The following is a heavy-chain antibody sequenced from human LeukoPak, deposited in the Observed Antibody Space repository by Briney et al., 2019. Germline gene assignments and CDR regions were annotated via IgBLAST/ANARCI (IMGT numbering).Heavy chain of an antibody. CDR2: IYYSGST. Sequence: PSETLSLTCTVSGGSISSYYWSWIRQPPGKGLEWIGYIYYSGSTNYNPSLKSRVTISVDTSKNQFSLKLSSVTAADTAVYYCARVPPSSGTFRLDYYYYMDVWGKGTTVTVSS. CDR1: GGSISSYY. V-gene: IGHV4-59*01. CDR3: ARVPPSSGTFRLDYYYYMDV. D-gene: IGHD3-10*01. J-gene: IGHJ6*03.